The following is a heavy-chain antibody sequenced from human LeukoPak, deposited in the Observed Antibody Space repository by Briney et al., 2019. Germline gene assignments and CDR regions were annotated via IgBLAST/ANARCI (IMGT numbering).Heavy chain of an antibody. Sequence: PSETLSLTCTVSGGSISSSSYYWGWIRQPPGKGLEWIGSIYYSGSTYYNPSLKSRVTISVDTSKNQFSLKLSSVTAADTAVYYCARDDSGWYGMDVWGQGTTVTVSS. CDR3: ARDDSGWYGMDV. CDR2: IYYSGST. D-gene: IGHD6-19*01. V-gene: IGHV4-39*07. J-gene: IGHJ6*02. CDR1: GGSISSSSYY.